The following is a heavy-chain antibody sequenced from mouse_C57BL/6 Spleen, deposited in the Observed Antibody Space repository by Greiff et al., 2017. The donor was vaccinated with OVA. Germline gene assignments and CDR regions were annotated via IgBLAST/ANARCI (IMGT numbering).Heavy chain of an antibody. CDR3: ARRAYDSYFDY. CDR2: ISYDGSN. Sequence: EVQRVESGPGLVKPSQSLSLTCSVTGYSITSGYYWNWIRQFPGNKLEWMGYISYDGSNNYNPSLKNRISITRDTSKNQFFLKLNSVTTEDTATYYCARRAYDSYFDYWGQGTTLTVSS. CDR1: GYSITSGYY. D-gene: IGHD2-4*01. J-gene: IGHJ2*01. V-gene: IGHV3-6*01.